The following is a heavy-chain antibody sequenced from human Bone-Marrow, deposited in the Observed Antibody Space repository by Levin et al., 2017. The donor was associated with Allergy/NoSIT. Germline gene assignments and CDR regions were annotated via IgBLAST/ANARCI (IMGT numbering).Heavy chain of an antibody. CDR3: AKDISYCSGGTCYSGAFDI. D-gene: IGHD2-15*01. Sequence: GGSLRLSCAASGFTFSSHAMGWVRQAPGKGLEWVSIISGSVVTTYYADSVKGRFTISRDNFKNMLYLQMNGLRADDTAVYYCAKDISYCSGGTCYSGAFDIWGQGKMVTVSS. CDR1: GFTFSSHA. CDR2: ISGSVVTT. V-gene: IGHV3-23*01. J-gene: IGHJ3*02.